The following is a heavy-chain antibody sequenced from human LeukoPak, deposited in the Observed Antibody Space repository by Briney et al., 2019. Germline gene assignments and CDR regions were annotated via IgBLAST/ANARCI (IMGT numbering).Heavy chain of an antibody. CDR3: TTHPGYSRSIYNMDV. D-gene: IGHD6-13*01. J-gene: IGHJ6*03. V-gene: IGHV3-43D*04. CDR1: GFSFDDYA. Sequence: GGSLRLSCAASGFSFDDYAMHWVRQAPGKGREWVSLISWDGGTTYYADSVKGRFTISRDNSKDSLYLQMNIMRGEDAVFYYCTTHPGYSRSIYNMDVWGKGTPVTVSS. CDR2: ISWDGGTT.